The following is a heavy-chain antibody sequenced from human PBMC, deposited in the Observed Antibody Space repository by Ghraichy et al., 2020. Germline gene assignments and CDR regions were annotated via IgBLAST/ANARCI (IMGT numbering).Heavy chain of an antibody. D-gene: IGHD2-2*01. CDR2: IYYSGSTDY. V-gene: IGHV4-59*01. Sequence: SETLSLTCTVSGGSISSYYWSWIRQPPGKGLEYIGYIYYSGSTDYNYNPSLKSRVTISVDTSKSHFSLKLSSVTAADTAFYYCARGYCSSSTCYVVPFDYWGQGTLVTVSS. CDR1: GGSISSYY. J-gene: IGHJ4*02. CDR3: ARGYCSSSTCYVVPFDY.